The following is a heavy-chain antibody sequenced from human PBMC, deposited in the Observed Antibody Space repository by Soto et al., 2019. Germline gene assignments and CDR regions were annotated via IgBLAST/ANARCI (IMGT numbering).Heavy chain of an antibody. D-gene: IGHD2-8*01. CDR1: GYTFTSYG. V-gene: IGHV1-18*01. CDR2: ISSYNGNT. CDR3: ARGFYLNQVGYCTNGVCPHSYYYYYMDV. J-gene: IGHJ6*03. Sequence: QVQLVQSGAEVKKPGASVKVSCKASGYTFTSYGISWVRQAPGQGLECMVWISSYNGNTNYAQKLQGRVTMTTDKSTSKDYMEMRSLRSEDTYVYYCARGFYLNQVGYCTNGVCPHSYYYYYMDVWGKGTTVTVSS.